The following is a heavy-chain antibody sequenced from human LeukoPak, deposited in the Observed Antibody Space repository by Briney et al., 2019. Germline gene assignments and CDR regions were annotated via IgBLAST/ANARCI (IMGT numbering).Heavy chain of an antibody. CDR1: GGSLSSSSYY. CDR3: ARRSRIAAAGFFDY. J-gene: IGHJ4*02. V-gene: IGHV4-39*01. Sequence: SETLSLTCTVSGGSLSSSSYYWGWIRQPPGKGLEWIGSIYYSGSTYYNPSLKSRVTISVDTSKNQFSLKLSSVTAADTAVYYCARRSRIAAAGFFDYWGQGTLVTVSS. D-gene: IGHD6-13*01. CDR2: IYYSGST.